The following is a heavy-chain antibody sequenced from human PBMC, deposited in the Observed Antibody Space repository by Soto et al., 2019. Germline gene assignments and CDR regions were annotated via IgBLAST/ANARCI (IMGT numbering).Heavy chain of an antibody. V-gene: IGHV1-8*01. Sequence: GASVKVSCKASGYTFTSYDINWVRQATGQGLEWMGWMNPNSGNTGYAQKFQGRVTMTRNTSISTAYMELSSLRSEDTAVYYCARVNLYYYDSNDAFDIWGQGTMVTVSS. CDR3: ARVNLYYYDSNDAFDI. CDR2: MNPNSGNT. CDR1: GYTFTSYD. D-gene: IGHD3-22*01. J-gene: IGHJ3*02.